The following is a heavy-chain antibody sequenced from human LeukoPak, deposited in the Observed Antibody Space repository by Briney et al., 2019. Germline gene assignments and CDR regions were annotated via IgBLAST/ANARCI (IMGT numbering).Heavy chain of an antibody. CDR3: TRVAGSGSVD. CDR1: GFTFRNYY. CDR2: ISGDGSSI. J-gene: IGHJ4*02. Sequence: GGSLRLSCVASGFTFRNYYMHWVRQVPGKGLVWVSRISGDGSSIFYADSVKGRFTISRDNAKNTLHLQMNSLRAEDTAVYYCTRVAGSGSVDWGQGTLVTVSS. D-gene: IGHD1-26*01. V-gene: IGHV3-74*01.